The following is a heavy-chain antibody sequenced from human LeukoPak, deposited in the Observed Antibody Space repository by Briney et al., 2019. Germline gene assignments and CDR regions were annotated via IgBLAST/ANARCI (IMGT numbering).Heavy chain of an antibody. J-gene: IGHJ3*02. V-gene: IGHV3-21*01. D-gene: IGHD4-17*01. CDR3: ARGSYGDGAFDI. Sequence: GGSLRLSCAASGFTFSSYSMNWVRQAPGKGLEWVSSISSSSSYIYYADSVKGRFTISRDNAKNSLYLQRNSLRAEDTAVYYCARGSYGDGAFDIWGQGTMVTVSS. CDR1: GFTFSSYS. CDR2: ISSSSSYI.